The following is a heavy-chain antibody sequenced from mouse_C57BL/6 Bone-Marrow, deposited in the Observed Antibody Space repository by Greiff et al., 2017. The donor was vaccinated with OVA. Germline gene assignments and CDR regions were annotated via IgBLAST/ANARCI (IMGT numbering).Heavy chain of an antibody. CDR1: GYTFTSYG. CDR3: ARGITTVVVDY. J-gene: IGHJ2*01. D-gene: IGHD1-1*01. V-gene: IGHV1-81*01. CDR2: IYPRSGNT. Sequence: QVHVKQSGAELARPGASVKLSCKASGYTFTSYGISWVKQRTGQGLEWIGEIYPRSGNTYYNEKFKGKATLTADKSSSTAYMELRSLTSEDSAVYFCARGITTVVVDYWGQGTTLTVSS.